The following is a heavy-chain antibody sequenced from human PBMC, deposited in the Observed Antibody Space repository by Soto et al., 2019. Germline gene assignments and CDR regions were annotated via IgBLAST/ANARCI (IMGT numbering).Heavy chain of an antibody. Sequence: GGSLRLSCAASGFTFSSYAMSWVRQAPGKGLEWVSAISGSGGSTYYADSVKGRFTISRDNSKNTLYLQMNSLRAEDTAVYYCAKQRDIVVVPAAYNWFDPWGQGTLVTVSS. CDR3: AKQRDIVVVPAAYNWFDP. CDR2: ISGSGGST. V-gene: IGHV3-23*01. CDR1: GFTFSSYA. J-gene: IGHJ5*02. D-gene: IGHD2-2*01.